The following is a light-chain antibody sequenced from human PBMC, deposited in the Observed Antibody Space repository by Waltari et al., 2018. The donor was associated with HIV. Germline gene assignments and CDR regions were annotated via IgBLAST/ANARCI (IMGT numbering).Light chain of an antibody. CDR2: DVI. CDR3: SSYAGSSIFVV. J-gene: IGLJ2*01. V-gene: IGLV2-14*03. CDR1: SSDICGYNY. Sequence: QSVLTQPASLSGSSGQSITISGTGTSSDICGYNYVSWYQQHPGKAPKLLIYDVINRHSGFSDRFSGPRAGNTASLPISGLQAEDEADYFCSSYAGSSIFVVFGGGTKLTVL.